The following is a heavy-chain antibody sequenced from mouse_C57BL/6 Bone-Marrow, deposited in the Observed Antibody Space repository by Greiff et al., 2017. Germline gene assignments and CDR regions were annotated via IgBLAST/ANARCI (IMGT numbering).Heavy chain of an antibody. Sequence: EVQLQESGPGLAKPSQTLSLTCPVTGYSITSDYWNWIRQFPGNNLEYMGYISYSGSTYYHPSLKSRISISRDTSKYQYYLKLNSVTTEDTATYYCARWGSSRAYWYFDVWGTGTTVTVSS. CDR2: ISYSGST. J-gene: IGHJ1*03. D-gene: IGHD1-1*01. V-gene: IGHV3-8*01. CDR3: ARWGSSRAYWYFDV. CDR1: GYSITSDY.